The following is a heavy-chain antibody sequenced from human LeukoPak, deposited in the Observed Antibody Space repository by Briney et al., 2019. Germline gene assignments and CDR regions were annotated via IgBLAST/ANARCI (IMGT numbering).Heavy chain of an antibody. V-gene: IGHV1-18*01. CDR2: ISAYNGNT. D-gene: IGHD3-3*01. J-gene: IGHJ4*02. CDR3: AKVGRFLEGLSDDNDY. Sequence: ASVKVSCKASGYTFTSYGISWVRQAPGQGLEWMGWISAYNGNTDYAYKLQGRVTMTTDTSTSTAYMELRSLRSDDTAVYYCAKVGRFLEGLSDDNDYWGQGTRVTVSS. CDR1: GYTFTSYG.